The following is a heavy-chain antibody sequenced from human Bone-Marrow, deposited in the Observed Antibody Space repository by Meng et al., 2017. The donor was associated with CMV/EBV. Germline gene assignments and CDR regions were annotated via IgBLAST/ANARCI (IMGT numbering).Heavy chain of an antibody. J-gene: IGHJ6*02. CDR2: INYSGST. Sequence: GSLRLSCRVSGHSISSDYFWGRVRHPPGKGLEWNGINYSGSTYYNSSLKSRVSISVDTSGTQFSLTLSSVTDADTAVYYCVTHIKVVPGRGYGVDVWGQGTTVTVSS. V-gene: IGHV4-38-2*01. CDR1: GHSISSDYF. D-gene: IGHD2-2*01. CDR3: VTHIKVVPGRGYGVDV.